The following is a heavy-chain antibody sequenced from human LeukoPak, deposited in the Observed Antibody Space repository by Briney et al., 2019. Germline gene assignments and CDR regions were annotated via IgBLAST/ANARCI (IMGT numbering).Heavy chain of an antibody. CDR3: AAGIAAAGSPFDY. CDR2: ISSSSSYI. D-gene: IGHD6-13*01. Sequence: PGGSLRLSCAASGFTFSSYSMNWVRQAPGKGLEWVSSISSSSSYIYYADSVKGRFTISRDNAKNSLYLQMNSLRAEDTAVYYCAAGIAAAGSPFDYWGQGTLVTVSS. V-gene: IGHV3-21*01. J-gene: IGHJ4*02. CDR1: GFTFSSYS.